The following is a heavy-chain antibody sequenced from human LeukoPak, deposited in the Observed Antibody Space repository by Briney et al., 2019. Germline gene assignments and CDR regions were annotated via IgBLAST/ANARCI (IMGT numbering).Heavy chain of an antibody. CDR2: INHSGST. Sequence: PSETLSLTCAVYGGSFSGYYWSWIRQPPGKGLEWIGEINHSGSTNYNPSLKSRVTISVDTSKNQFSLKLSSVTAADTAVYYCATVDTAMVHVLYWGQGTLVTVSS. D-gene: IGHD5-18*01. CDR1: GGSFSGYY. V-gene: IGHV4-34*01. CDR3: ATVDTAMVHVLY. J-gene: IGHJ4*02.